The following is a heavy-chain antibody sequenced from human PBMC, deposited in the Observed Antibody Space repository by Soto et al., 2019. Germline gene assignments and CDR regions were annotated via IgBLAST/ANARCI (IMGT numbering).Heavy chain of an antibody. CDR2: INHSGST. Sequence: PSETLSLTCAVYGGSFSGYYWSWIRQPPGKGLEWIGEINHSGSTNYNPSLKSRVTISVDTSKNQFPLKLSSVTAADTAVYYCARVRRMGYSSSSEDYWCQGTLVTVSS. J-gene: IGHJ4*02. D-gene: IGHD6-6*01. V-gene: IGHV4-34*01. CDR3: ARVRRMGYSSSSEDY. CDR1: GGSFSGYY.